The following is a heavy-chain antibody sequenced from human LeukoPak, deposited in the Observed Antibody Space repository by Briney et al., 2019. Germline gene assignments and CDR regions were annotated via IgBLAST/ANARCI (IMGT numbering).Heavy chain of an antibody. V-gene: IGHV3-74*01. CDR3: ARVIYSGWEGELSD. Sequence: GGSLRLSCAASGFPFSGYWMHWVRQAPGKGLVWVSRINSDGSTTSYADSVMGRFTISRDNAKNTLYLQTNSLRAEDTAVYYCARVIYSGWEGELSDWGQGTLVTVSS. CDR1: GFPFSGYW. J-gene: IGHJ4*02. CDR2: INSDGSTT. D-gene: IGHD6-19*01.